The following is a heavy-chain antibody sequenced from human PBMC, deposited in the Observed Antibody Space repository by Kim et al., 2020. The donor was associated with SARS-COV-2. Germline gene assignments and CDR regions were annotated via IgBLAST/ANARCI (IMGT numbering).Heavy chain of an antibody. V-gene: IGHV3-23*01. D-gene: IGHD2-2*01. Sequence: KGRLTISRDNSKNPLYLQMNSLRAEDTAVYYCAKPWGVTRRSTSCPPFGYWGQGTLVTVSS. CDR3: AKPWGVTRRSTSCPPFGY. J-gene: IGHJ4*02.